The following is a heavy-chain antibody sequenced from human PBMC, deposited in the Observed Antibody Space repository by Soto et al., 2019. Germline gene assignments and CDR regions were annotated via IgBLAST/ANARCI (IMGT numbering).Heavy chain of an antibody. V-gene: IGHV3-23*01. J-gene: IGHJ6*02. Sequence: WRFRTLACGAAGFTITSWSLSCVREAPGKGLEWVSAISGSGGSTYYADSVKGRFTISRDNSKNTLYLQMNSLRAEDTAVYYCAKALRRLPEGMDVWGQGTTVTVSS. CDR2: ISGSGGST. CDR1: GFTITSWS. CDR3: AKALRRLPEGMDV. D-gene: IGHD2-2*01.